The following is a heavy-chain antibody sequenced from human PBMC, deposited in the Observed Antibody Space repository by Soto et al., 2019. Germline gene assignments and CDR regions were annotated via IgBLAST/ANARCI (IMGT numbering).Heavy chain of an antibody. Sequence: QVHLVESGGGVVQPGTSLRLSCAASGLTFSNYAMHWVRQAPGTGLEWVAFISYDGTNRCYPDSVKGRFTISRDNSKNTLYLQMNSRKTEDTAVYYCGRESSSTVTTGGGGSAKDYWGQGTLVTVSS. CDR1: GLTFSNYA. J-gene: IGHJ4*02. V-gene: IGHV3-30-3*01. CDR2: ISYDGTNR. CDR3: GRESSSTVTTGGGGSAKDY. D-gene: IGHD4-17*01.